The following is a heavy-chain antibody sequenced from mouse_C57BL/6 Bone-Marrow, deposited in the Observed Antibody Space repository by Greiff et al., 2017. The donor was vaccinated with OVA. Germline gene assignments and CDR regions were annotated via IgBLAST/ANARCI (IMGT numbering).Heavy chain of an antibody. J-gene: IGHJ3*01. CDR1: GFTFSDYG. D-gene: IGHD2-1*01. Sequence: DVKLVESGGGLVKPGGSLKLSCAASGFTFSDYGMHWVCQAPEKGLEWVAYISSGSSTIYYADTVKGRFTISRDNAKNTLFLQMTSLRSEDTAMYYCARGVYGNYVLFAYWGQGTLVTVSA. CDR3: ARGVYGNYVLFAY. V-gene: IGHV5-17*01. CDR2: ISSGSSTI.